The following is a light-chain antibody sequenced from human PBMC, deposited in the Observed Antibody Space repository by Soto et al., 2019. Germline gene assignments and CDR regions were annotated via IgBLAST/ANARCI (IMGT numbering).Light chain of an antibody. Sequence: QSVLTQPPSVSGAPGQRVTISCTGSSSNIGAGYDVHWYQQLPGTAPKLLIYGNSNRPSGVPDRFSGTKSGTSASLAITGLKAEDETDYYCQSYDSGLSYVFGTGTKLTVL. CDR3: QSYDSGLSYV. J-gene: IGLJ1*01. CDR2: GNS. V-gene: IGLV1-40*01. CDR1: SSNIGAGYD.